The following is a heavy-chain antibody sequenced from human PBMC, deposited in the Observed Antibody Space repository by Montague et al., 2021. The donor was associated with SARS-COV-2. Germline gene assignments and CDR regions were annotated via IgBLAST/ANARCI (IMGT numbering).Heavy chain of an antibody. V-gene: IGHV3-30*04. CDR1: GFTFSLNA. D-gene: IGHD4-17*01. Sequence: SLRLSCAASGFTFSLNAMHWVRQAPGKGLEWAAVISYDGSNKYYADSVKGRFTISRDNSKNTLCLQMNRLKVEDTGVYYCARYGSSGGQGTLVTVSS. CDR3: ARYGSS. J-gene: IGHJ4*02. CDR2: ISYDGSNK.